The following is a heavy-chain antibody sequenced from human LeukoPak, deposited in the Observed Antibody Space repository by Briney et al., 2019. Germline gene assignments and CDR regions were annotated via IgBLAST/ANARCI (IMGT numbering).Heavy chain of an antibody. CDR1: GFTFSWYS. CDR2: ITRSSSTI. CDR3: ATADRGAFDI. J-gene: IGHJ3*02. V-gene: IGHV3-48*01. Sequence: GGSLRLSCAVSGFTFSWYSMNWVRQAPGKGLEWLSYITRSSSTIYYADSVKGRFTISRDSAKNSLYLQMNSLRVDDTAVYYCATADRGAFDIWGQGTMVIVSS.